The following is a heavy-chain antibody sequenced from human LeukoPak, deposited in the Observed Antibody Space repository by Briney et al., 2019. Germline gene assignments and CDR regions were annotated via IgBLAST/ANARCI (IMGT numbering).Heavy chain of an antibody. CDR3: ARDSGNERLGVYFDY. V-gene: IGHV4-4*07. CDR1: GGSIGTYY. D-gene: IGHD2-8*02. CDR2: IYASGST. J-gene: IGHJ4*02. Sequence: PSETPSLTCTVSGGSIGTYYWNWIRQPAGKGLEWIGRIYASGSTNHNPSLDTRIAMSIDTSKNQFSLKLNSVTAADTAVYYCARDSGNERLGVYFDYWGQGTLVTVSS.